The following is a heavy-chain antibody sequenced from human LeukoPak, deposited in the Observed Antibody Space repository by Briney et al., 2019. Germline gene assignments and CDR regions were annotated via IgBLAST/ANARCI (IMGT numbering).Heavy chain of an antibody. CDR1: GFTFSSYW. D-gene: IGHD3-22*01. J-gene: IGHJ4*02. Sequence: TGGSLRLSCAASGFTFSSYWMSWVRQAPGKGLEWVANIKQDGSEKYYVDSVKGRFTISRDNAENSLFLQMNSLRVEETAVYYCARGEYYYDGGYWGRGTLVTVSS. V-gene: IGHV3-7*04. CDR2: IKQDGSEK. CDR3: ARGEYYYDGGY.